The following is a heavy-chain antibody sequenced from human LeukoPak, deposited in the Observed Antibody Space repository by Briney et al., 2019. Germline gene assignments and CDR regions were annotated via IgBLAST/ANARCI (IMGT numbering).Heavy chain of an antibody. CDR1: GQSLTGYF. CDR2: IYPNTGDT. D-gene: IGHD3-10*01. Sequence: SVKVSCKASGQSLTGYFIHWVRQAPGQGLEWVGRIYPNTGDTIYAQNFQGRVTVTSATSISTAYMELSRLTSVDTAVYFCARLGLHGSGTYYFFDYWGQGTLVTVSS. CDR3: ARLGLHGSGTYYFFDY. J-gene: IGHJ4*02. V-gene: IGHV1-2*06.